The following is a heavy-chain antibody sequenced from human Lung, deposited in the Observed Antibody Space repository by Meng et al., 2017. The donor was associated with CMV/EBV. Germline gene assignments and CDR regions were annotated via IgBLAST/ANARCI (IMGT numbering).Heavy chain of an antibody. CDR2: IGATAGGT. J-gene: IGHJ4*01. D-gene: IGHD2-21*01. V-gene: IGHV3-23*01. CDR1: GLTFSSYG. Sequence: GGSLRLSCAVSGLTFSSYGMSSVRQAPGTGLEWVSSIGATAGGTYYADSVKGRFTISRDNAKNTLYLQMNSLRAEDTAVYYCAKYSAVGERLYYFDDWGQGTLVTVSS. CDR3: AKYSAVGERLYYFDD.